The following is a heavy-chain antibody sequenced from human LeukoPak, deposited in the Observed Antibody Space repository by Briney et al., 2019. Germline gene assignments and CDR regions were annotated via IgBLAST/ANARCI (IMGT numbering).Heavy chain of an antibody. V-gene: IGHV3-30-3*01. CDR2: ISYDGSNK. J-gene: IGHJ6*02. D-gene: IGHD1-26*01. CDR3: ARDKGNGSHSSHYYYGMDV. Sequence: PGRSLRLSCAASGFTFSSYAMHWVRQAPGKGLEWVAVISYDGSNKYYADSVKGRFTISRDNSKNTLYLQMNSLRAEDTAVYYCARDKGNGSHSSHYYYGMDVWGQGTTVTVCS. CDR1: GFTFSSYA.